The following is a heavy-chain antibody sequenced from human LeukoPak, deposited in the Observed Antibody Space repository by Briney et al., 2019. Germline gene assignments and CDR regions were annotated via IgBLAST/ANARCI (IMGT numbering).Heavy chain of an antibody. D-gene: IGHD2-21*01. Sequence: ASVKVSCKTSGYTFTNSGVSWVRQAPGQGLEWMGWISAYNGATNYAQMLQGRVTMTTDTSTSTAYMELRSLTSDDTAVYYCARGRVLSLLADAFDIWGQGTMVTVSS. CDR1: GYTFTNSG. CDR3: ARGRVLSLLADAFDI. J-gene: IGHJ3*02. CDR2: ISAYNGAT. V-gene: IGHV1-18*01.